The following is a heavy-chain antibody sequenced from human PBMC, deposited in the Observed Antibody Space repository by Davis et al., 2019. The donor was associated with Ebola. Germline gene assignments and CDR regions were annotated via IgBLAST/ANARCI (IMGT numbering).Heavy chain of an antibody. V-gene: IGHV3-30*19. CDR1: GFNFRSYG. D-gene: IGHD3-10*01. CDR2: IWYDGSRK. CDR3: ARDAISGGFDP. J-gene: IGHJ5*02. Sequence: GGSLRLSCAASGFNFRSYGMHWVRQAPDKGLEWVAVIWYDGSRKYYGDSVKGRFTISRDNSNNLLYLQMNSLRAEDTAVYYCARDAISGGFDPWGQGTLVTVSS.